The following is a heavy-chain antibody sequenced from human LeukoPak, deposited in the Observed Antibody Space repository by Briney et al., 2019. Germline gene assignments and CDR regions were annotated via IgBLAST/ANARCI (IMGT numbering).Heavy chain of an antibody. CDR3: AREGVAAAGKLDY. J-gene: IGHJ4*02. CDR2: IYYSGST. D-gene: IGHD6-13*01. Sequence: SETLSLTCTVSGGSIGSYYWSWIRQPPGKGLEWTGYIYYSGSTNYNPSLKSRVTISLDTSKNQFSMNLISVTAADTAVYYCAREGVAAAGKLDYWGQGTLVTVSS. CDR1: GGSIGSYY. V-gene: IGHV4-59*01.